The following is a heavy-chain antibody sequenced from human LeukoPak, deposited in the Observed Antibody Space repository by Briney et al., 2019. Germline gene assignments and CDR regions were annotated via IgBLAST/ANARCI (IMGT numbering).Heavy chain of an antibody. D-gene: IGHD3-3*01. J-gene: IGHJ5*02. V-gene: IGHV4-59*01. CDR2: IYYSGST. Sequence: SETLSLTCTVSGGSISSYYWSWIRQPPVKGLEWIGYIYYSGSTNYNPSLKSRVTISVDTSKNQFSLKLSSVTAADTAVYYCARGVPYDFWSGYYLGWFDPWGQGTLVTVSS. CDR3: ARGVPYDFWSGYYLGWFDP. CDR1: GGSISSYY.